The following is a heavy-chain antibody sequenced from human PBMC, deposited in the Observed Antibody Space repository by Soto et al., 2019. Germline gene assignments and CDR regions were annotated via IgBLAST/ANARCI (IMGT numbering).Heavy chain of an antibody. CDR1: GFTFSSYW. J-gene: IGHJ4*02. CDR2: IKQDGSEK. Sequence: EVQLVESGGGLVQPGGSLRLSCAASGFTFSSYWMSWVRQAPGKGLEWVANIKQDGSEKYYVDSVKGRFTISRDNAKNSLYLQMNSLRAEDTAVYYCARGPHYYDSSGYYSDYWGQGTLVTVSS. V-gene: IGHV3-7*03. D-gene: IGHD3-22*01. CDR3: ARGPHYYDSSGYYSDY.